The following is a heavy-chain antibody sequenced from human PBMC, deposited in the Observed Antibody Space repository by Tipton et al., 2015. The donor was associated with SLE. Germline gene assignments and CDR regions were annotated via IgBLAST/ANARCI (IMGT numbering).Heavy chain of an antibody. Sequence: QSGPEVKKPGESLKISCEGSGHIFTTYWIGWVRQMPGKGLEWMGVVFPFDSDTRYSPSFQGQVTISADKSISTAYLQWSSLKASDTAMYYCARLGGYCSGGSCYYYYYMDVWGKGTTVTVSS. CDR2: VFPFDSDT. D-gene: IGHD2-15*01. V-gene: IGHV5-51*03. CDR1: GHIFTTYW. CDR3: ARLGGYCSGGSCYYYYYMDV. J-gene: IGHJ6*03.